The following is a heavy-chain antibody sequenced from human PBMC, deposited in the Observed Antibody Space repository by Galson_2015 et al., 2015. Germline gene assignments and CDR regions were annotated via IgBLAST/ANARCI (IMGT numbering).Heavy chain of an antibody. CDR1: GFTFSNYA. CDR2: ISYDGSNK. Sequence: SLRLSCAASGFTFSNYAIHWVRQAPGKGLEWVAVISYDGSNKYYADSVKGRLTISRDNSKNTLYLQMNSLRAADTAVYYCARDRDGGSRYSGGCYYYYYMDLWGKGTTVTVSS. CDR3: ARDRDGGSRYSGGCYYYYYMDL. J-gene: IGHJ6*03. D-gene: IGHD2-15*01. V-gene: IGHV3-30*01.